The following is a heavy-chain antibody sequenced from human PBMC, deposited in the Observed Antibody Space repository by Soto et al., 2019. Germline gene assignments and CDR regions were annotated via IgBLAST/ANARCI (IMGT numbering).Heavy chain of an antibody. Sequence: QVQLVQSGAEVKKPGASVKVSCKASGYTFTSYDINWVRQATGQGLEWMGWMNPNSGNTGYAQKFQGRVTMTTNTSISTASMELSSLRSEDTAVYYCARVEGDYGDYYFDYWGQGTLVTVSS. D-gene: IGHD4-17*01. J-gene: IGHJ4*02. V-gene: IGHV1-8*01. CDR1: GYTFTSYD. CDR3: ARVEGDYGDYYFDY. CDR2: MNPNSGNT.